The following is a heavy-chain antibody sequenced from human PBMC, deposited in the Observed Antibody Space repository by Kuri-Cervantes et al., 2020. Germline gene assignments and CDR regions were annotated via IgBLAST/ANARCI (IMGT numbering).Heavy chain of an antibody. D-gene: IGHD3-22*01. CDR2: INAGNGNT. Sequence: ASVKVSCKASGYTFTSYPMHWVRQAPGQRLEWMGWINAGNGNTKYSQKFQGRVTITRDTSTSTAYMELRSLRSDDTAVYYCARDDSKYYYDSSGYWGYFQHWGQGTLVTVSS. J-gene: IGHJ1*01. CDR3: ARDDSKYYYDSSGYWGYFQH. CDR1: GYTFTSYP. V-gene: IGHV1-3*01.